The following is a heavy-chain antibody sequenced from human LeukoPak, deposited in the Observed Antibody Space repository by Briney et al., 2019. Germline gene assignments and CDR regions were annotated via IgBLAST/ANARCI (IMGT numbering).Heavy chain of an antibody. CDR2: ISSSSSYI. J-gene: IGHJ4*02. V-gene: IGHV3-21*01. CDR3: APVGYCSSTSCYTDY. Sequence: GGSLRLSCAASGFTFSSYSMNWVRQAPGKGLEWVSSISSSSSYIYYADSVKGRFTISRDNAKNSLYLQMNSLRAEDTAVYYCAPVGYCSSTSCYTDYWGQGTLVTVSS. D-gene: IGHD2-2*02. CDR1: GFTFSSYS.